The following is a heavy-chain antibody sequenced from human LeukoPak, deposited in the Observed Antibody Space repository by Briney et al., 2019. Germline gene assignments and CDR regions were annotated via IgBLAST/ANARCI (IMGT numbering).Heavy chain of an antibody. CDR3: ARATSAYSYANY. J-gene: IGHJ4*02. Sequence: GGSLRLSCAASGFAVSSNYISWVRQAPAKGLEWVSVVYGGGDTYYADSVMGRFTISRDNSKNTLYLQMSSLRPEDTAVYYCARATSAYSYANYWGQGTLVTVSS. V-gene: IGHV3-53*05. D-gene: IGHD5-18*01. CDR2: VYGGGDT. CDR1: GFAVSSNY.